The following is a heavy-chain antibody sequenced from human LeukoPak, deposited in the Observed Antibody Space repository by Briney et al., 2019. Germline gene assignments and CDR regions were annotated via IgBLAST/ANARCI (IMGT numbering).Heavy chain of an antibody. V-gene: IGHV4-59*01. Sequence: ASETLSLTCTVSGSSISSYYWSWIRQPPGKGLEWIGYIYYSGSTNYNPSLKSRVTISVDTSKNQFSLKLSSVTAGDTAVYYCARGYSSSWYRTYYFDYWGQGTLVTVSS. CDR2: IYYSGST. CDR3: ARGYSSSWYRTYYFDY. J-gene: IGHJ4*02. D-gene: IGHD6-13*01. CDR1: GSSISSYY.